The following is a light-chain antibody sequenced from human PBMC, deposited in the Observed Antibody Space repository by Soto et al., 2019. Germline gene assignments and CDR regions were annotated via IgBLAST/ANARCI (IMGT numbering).Light chain of an antibody. Sequence: QSVLTQPPSVSAAPGQKVTISCSGSSSNIGENYVSWYQQFPETAPKLLIYEHSKRPSGIPDRFSGSKSGTSATLDITGLQSGDEADYYCGTWDSSLSAGVFGRGTKLTVL. J-gene: IGLJ2*01. CDR1: SSNIGENY. CDR2: EHS. V-gene: IGLV1-51*02. CDR3: GTWDSSLSAGV.